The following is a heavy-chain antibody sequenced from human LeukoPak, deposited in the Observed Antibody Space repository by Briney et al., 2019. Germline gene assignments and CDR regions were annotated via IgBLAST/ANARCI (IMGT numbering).Heavy chain of an antibody. J-gene: IGHJ6*02. Sequence: GGSLRLSCAASGFTFSSYWMSWVRQAPGKGLEWVSAISGSGGSTYYADSVKGRFTISRDNSKNTLYLQMNSLRAEDTAVYYCAKDLEDGDYYYYYGMDVWGQGTTVTVSS. D-gene: IGHD4-17*01. CDR2: ISGSGGST. CDR1: GFTFSSYW. CDR3: AKDLEDGDYYYYYGMDV. V-gene: IGHV3-23*01.